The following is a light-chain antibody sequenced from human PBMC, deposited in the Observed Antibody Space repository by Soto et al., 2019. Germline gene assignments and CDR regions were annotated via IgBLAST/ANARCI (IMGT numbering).Light chain of an antibody. CDR1: QSVSSN. CDR2: GAS. V-gene: IGKV3-11*01. J-gene: IGKJ2*01. CDR3: QQRSNWPRGT. Sequence: EIVMTQSPATLSVSPGERATLSCRASQSVSSNLAWYQQKPGQAPRLLIYGASNRAPGIPARFSGSGSGTDFTLTISSLEPEDFAVYYCQQRSNWPRGTFGQGTKVDIK.